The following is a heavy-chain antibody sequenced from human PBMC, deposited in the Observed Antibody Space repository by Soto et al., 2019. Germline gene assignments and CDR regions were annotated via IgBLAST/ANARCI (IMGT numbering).Heavy chain of an antibody. Sequence: QVQLVESGGGVVQPGRSLRLSCAASGFTFSSYAMHWVRQAPGKGLEWVAVISYDGSNKYYADSVKGRFTISRDNSKNTLYLQRNSLRAEDTAVYYCARDGLEEWLTRFGYWGQGTLVTVSS. J-gene: IGHJ4*02. V-gene: IGHV3-30-3*01. CDR2: ISYDGSNK. D-gene: IGHD6-19*01. CDR1: GFTFSSYA. CDR3: ARDGLEEWLTRFGY.